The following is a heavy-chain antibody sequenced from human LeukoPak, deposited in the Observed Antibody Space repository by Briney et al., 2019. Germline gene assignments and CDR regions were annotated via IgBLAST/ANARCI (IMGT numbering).Heavy chain of an antibody. CDR3: AKGISGSWAISDY. D-gene: IGHD1-20*01. Sequence: GGSLRLSCAASGFTFSSSGMSWVRQAPGKGLEWVSTISASGDNTYYADSVKGRFTISRDNSKNTLYLQMNSLRAEDTAVYYCAKGISGSWAISDYWGQGTLVTVSS. CDR1: GFTFSSSG. J-gene: IGHJ4*02. V-gene: IGHV3-23*01. CDR2: ISASGDNT.